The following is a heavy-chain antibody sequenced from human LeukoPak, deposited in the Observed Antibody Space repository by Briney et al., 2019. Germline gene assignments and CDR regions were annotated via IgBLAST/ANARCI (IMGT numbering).Heavy chain of an antibody. D-gene: IGHD3-10*01. J-gene: IGHJ3*02. CDR1: GGSISSGGYS. CDR2: IYHSGST. Sequence: SQTLSLTCAVSGGSISSGGYSWSWIRQPPGKDLEWIGYIYHSGSTYYNPSLKSRVTISVDRSKNQFSLKLSSVTAADTAVYYCASSVIWFGELSPLLIWGQGTMVTVSS. CDR3: ASSVIWFGELSPLLI. V-gene: IGHV4-30-2*01.